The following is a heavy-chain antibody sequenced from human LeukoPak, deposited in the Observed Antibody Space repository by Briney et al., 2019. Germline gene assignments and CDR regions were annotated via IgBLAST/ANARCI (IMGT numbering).Heavy chain of an antibody. CDR3: ARADSVPAGDYHYWYMNV. V-gene: IGHV1-2*02. CDR1: GFTLTDY. J-gene: IGHJ6*03. CDR2: IKPNSGDT. Sequence: ASVKVSCKASGFTLTDYIHWVRQDPRQGLQWMGWIKPNSGDTDYAQKFQGRVTMTRDTSISTVYMELSSLRSDDTAVYYCARADSVPAGDYHYWYMNVWGKGTTVTVSS. D-gene: IGHD2-2*01.